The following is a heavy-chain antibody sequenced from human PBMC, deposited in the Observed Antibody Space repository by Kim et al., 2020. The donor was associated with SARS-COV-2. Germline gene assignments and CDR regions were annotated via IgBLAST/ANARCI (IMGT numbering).Heavy chain of an antibody. CDR1: GGTFSSYA. J-gene: IGHJ6*02. V-gene: IGHV1-69*13. Sequence: SVKVSCKASGGTFSSYAISWVRQAPGQGLEWMGGIIPIFGTANYAQKFQGRVTITADESTSTAYMELSSLRSEDTAVYYCAREVGYCSGGSCPYYYYGMDVWGQGTTVTVSS. D-gene: IGHD2-15*01. CDR2: IIPIFGTA. CDR3: AREVGYCSGGSCPYYYYGMDV.